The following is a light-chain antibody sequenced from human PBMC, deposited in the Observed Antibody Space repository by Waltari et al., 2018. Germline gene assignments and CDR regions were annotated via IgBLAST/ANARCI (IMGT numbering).Light chain of an antibody. J-gene: IGKJ2*01. CDR1: QSVSTN. Sequence: EIVMTQSPVTLSVSPGERATLSCRASQSVSTNFAWYRQRPGQAPRLLMYSASTRASGLPARFSGSGSGTEFTLTISSLHSEDFAVYYCQQYNDWPRTFGQGTKLEI. V-gene: IGKV3-15*01. CDR3: QQYNDWPRT. CDR2: SAS.